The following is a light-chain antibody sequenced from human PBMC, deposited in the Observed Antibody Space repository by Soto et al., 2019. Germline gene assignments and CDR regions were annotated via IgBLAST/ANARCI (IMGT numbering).Light chain of an antibody. CDR2: DTT. Sequence: QAVVTQEPSLTVSPGGTVTLTWGSSTGAVTNGHYPYWFQQKPGQAPRTLIYDTTNRHSWTPARFSGSLLGGKAALTLSGAQPDDDAEYYRLLYSNSTSVFATGTKVNVL. CDR1: TGAVTNGHY. CDR3: LLYSNSTSV. J-gene: IGLJ1*01. V-gene: IGLV7-46*01.